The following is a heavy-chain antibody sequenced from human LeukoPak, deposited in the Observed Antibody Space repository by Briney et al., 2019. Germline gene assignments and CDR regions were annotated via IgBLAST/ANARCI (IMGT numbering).Heavy chain of an antibody. D-gene: IGHD2-15*01. Sequence: GGSLRLSCAASGFTVRTNYMSWVRQAPGKGLEWVSVLFGGRSTYYADSVKGRFTISRDDSKNTLFLQMNSVRAEDTAVYYCARGVDSAYAFDFWGQGNLVTASS. V-gene: IGHV3-53*01. CDR2: LFGGRST. J-gene: IGHJ4*02. CDR3: ARGVDSAYAFDF. CDR1: GFTVRTNY.